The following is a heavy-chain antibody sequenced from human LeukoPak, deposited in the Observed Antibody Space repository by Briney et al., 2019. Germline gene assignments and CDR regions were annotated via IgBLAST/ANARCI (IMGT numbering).Heavy chain of an antibody. Sequence: GGSLRLSCAASGFTFSSFSMNWVRQAPGKGLEWLSYISGSSSIVYYGDTVKGRFTISRDNAKNSLYLQMNSLRDEDTAVYYCARDPSVAATGWGRWFDHWGLGTLVTVSS. CDR2: ISGSSSIV. V-gene: IGHV3-48*02. D-gene: IGHD6-13*01. CDR1: GFTFSSFS. CDR3: ARDPSVAATGWGRWFDH. J-gene: IGHJ5*02.